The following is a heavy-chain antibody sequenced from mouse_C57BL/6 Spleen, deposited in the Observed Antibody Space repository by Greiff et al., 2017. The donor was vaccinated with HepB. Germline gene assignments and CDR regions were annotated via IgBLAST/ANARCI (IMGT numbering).Heavy chain of an antibody. Sequence: EVQLVESGGDLVKPGGSLKLSCPASGFTFSSYGMSWVRQTPDKRLEWVATISSGGSYTYYPDSVKGRFTISRDNAKNNLYLQMRSLKSEDTAMYYCERHQRYCDGSGPHYFDYWGQGTTLTVSS. V-gene: IGHV5-6*01. CDR1: GFTFSSYG. D-gene: IGHD1-1*01. CDR2: ISSGGSYT. J-gene: IGHJ2*01. CDR3: ERHQRYCDGSGPHYFDY.